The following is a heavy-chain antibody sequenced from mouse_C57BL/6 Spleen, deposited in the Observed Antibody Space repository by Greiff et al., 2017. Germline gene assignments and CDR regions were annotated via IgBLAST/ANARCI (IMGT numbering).Heavy chain of an antibody. CDR1: GFNIKNTY. V-gene: IGHV14-3*01. Sequence: VQLKESVAELVRPGASVKLSCTASGFNIKNTYMHWVKQRPEQGLEWIGRIDPANGNTKYAPKFQGKATITADTSSNTAYRQLSSLTSEDTAIYYCARDYYGSSYGYFDVWGTGTTVTVSS. CDR2: IDPANGNT. D-gene: IGHD1-1*01. J-gene: IGHJ1*03. CDR3: ARDYYGSSYGYFDV.